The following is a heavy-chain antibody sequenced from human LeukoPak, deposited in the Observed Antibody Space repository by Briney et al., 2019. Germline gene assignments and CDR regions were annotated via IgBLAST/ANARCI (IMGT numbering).Heavy chain of an antibody. D-gene: IGHD3-9*01. J-gene: IGHJ6*02. V-gene: IGHV3-23*01. Sequence: GGSLRLSCAASGFTFSSYAMSWVRQAPGKGLEWVSVISGSGGNTYYADSVKGRFTISRDNSKNTLYLQMNSLRAEDTAVYYCAKVLLTGFHCYGMDVWGQGTTVTVSS. CDR3: AKVLLTGFHCYGMDV. CDR1: GFTFSSYA. CDR2: ISGSGGNT.